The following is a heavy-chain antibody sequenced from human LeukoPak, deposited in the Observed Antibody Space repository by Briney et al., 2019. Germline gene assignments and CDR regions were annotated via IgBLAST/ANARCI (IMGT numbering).Heavy chain of an antibody. V-gene: IGHV1-46*01. CDR1: GFTFSSYA. Sequence: PGGSLRLSCAASGFTFSSYAMHWVRQARGQGVEWMGIINPSGGSTSYAQKFQGRVTMTRDTSTSTVYMELSSLRSEDTAVYYCARDGVRYSSSWADYWGQGTLVTVSS. D-gene: IGHD6-13*01. J-gene: IGHJ4*02. CDR2: INPSGGST. CDR3: ARDGVRYSSSWADY.